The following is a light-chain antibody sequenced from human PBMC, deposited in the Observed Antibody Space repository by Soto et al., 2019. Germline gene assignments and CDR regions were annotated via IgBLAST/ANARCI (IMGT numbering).Light chain of an antibody. CDR2: GAS. V-gene: IGKV3-20*01. J-gene: IGKJ4*01. Sequence: EMVLTECTGTLSVSTGERATLSCRAGQSVSSSYSAWYQQKPGQSPRLLIYGASSRASGIPDRFSGSGSGTDFPLTSSSLQTEDFAVYYSPAHRGPFSGGTKVDIK. CDR3: PAHRGP. CDR1: QSVSSSY.